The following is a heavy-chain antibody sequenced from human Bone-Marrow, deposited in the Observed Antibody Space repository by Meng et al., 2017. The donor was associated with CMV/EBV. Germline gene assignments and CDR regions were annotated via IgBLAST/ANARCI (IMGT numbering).Heavy chain of an antibody. CDR3: AGRGPYGRALDV. Sequence: SVKVSCKASGGTSNTYTFNWVRQAPGRGLEGMGGIIPYLEEPNYAQTFQGRVTITPDRSTAAYMELSSLRSENTAVYFCAGRGPYGRALDVWGQGTVVTVSS. CDR1: GGTSNTYT. CDR2: IIPYLEEP. D-gene: IGHD3-10*01. J-gene: IGHJ3*01. V-gene: IGHV1-69*10.